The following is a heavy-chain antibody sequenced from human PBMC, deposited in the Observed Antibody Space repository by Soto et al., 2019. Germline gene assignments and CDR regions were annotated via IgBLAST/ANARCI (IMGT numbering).Heavy chain of an antibody. V-gene: IGHV3-23*01. CDR2: IDGSGGIT. J-gene: IGHJ5*02. CDR3: VKNSGWFNT. Sequence: QLLQSGGGLVQPGGSLTLSCAASGFTFGTTDMSWVRQAPGEGLAWVSTIDGSGGITYYADSAKGRFTISRDNSRNTVYLQMNILRGVDTSLYYCVKNSGWFNTWCQGDLVSVSS. CDR1: GFTFGTTD. D-gene: IGHD3-10*01.